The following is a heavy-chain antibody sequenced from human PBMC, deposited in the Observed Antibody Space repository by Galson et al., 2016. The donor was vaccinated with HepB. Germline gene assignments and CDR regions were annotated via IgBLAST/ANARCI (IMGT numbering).Heavy chain of an antibody. CDR3: ARGPSGPVAQWGY. J-gene: IGHJ4*02. Sequence: SVKVSCKASGYTFTSYDINWVRQATGQGLEWMGWLNPNSGNTGYAQKFQDRVTMTSNTSTNTAFMELRNVTPEDTAIYYCARGPSGPVAQWGYWGQGSLLTVSS. V-gene: IGHV1-8*01. D-gene: IGHD6-19*01. CDR2: LNPNSGNT. CDR1: GYTFTSYD.